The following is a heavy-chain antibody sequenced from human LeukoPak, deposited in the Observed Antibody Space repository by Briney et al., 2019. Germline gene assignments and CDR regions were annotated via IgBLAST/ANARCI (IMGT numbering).Heavy chain of an antibody. D-gene: IGHD6-19*01. CDR3: ARGHSTGWLPD. J-gene: IGHJ4*02. CDR2: IKSKTDGGTT. V-gene: IGHV3-15*01. CDR1: GFTFSNAW. Sequence: PGGSLRLSCAASGFTFSNAWMSWVRQAPGKGLEWVGRIKSKTDGGTTDYAAPVKGRFTISRDDSKNTLYLQMNSLKTEDTAVYYCARGHSTGWLPDWGQGTLVTVSS.